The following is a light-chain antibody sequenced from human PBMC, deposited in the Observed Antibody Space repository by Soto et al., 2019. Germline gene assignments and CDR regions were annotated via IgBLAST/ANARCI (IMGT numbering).Light chain of an antibody. J-gene: IGLJ1*01. CDR3: SSYTVISTLV. Sequence: QSARTPPDSVSGSPGQSITISCTGTSNDIGAFNCVSWYQQHPGNAPTLMISEVSNRPSGVSNRFSGFKSGNTASLTISGLQAEDQADYYCSSYTVISTLVFGTGTKVTVL. V-gene: IGLV2-14*01. CDR2: EVS. CDR1: SNDIGAFNC.